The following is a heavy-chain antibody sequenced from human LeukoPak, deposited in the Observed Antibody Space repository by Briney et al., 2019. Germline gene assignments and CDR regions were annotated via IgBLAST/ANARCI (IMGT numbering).Heavy chain of an antibody. CDR1: GGSISSYY. D-gene: IGHD4-23*01. Sequence: KPSETLSLTCTVSGGSISSYYWSWIRQPPGKGLEWIGCIYYSGSTNYNPSLKSRVTISVDTSKNQFSLKLSSVTAADTAVYYCARGTVVTDFDYWGQGTLVTVSS. CDR3: ARGTVVTDFDY. V-gene: IGHV4-59*08. CDR2: IYYSGST. J-gene: IGHJ4*02.